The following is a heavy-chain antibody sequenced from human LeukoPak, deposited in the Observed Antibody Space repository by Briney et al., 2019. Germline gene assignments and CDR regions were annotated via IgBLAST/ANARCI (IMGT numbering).Heavy chain of an antibody. Sequence: SETLSLTCTVSGGSISSGDYYWSWIRQPPGKGLEWIGYIYYSGSTNYNPSLKSRVTISVDTSKNQFSLKLTSVTAADTAVYYCARAGSSAYLIGYWGQGTLVTVSS. CDR3: ARAGSSAYLIGY. V-gene: IGHV4-61*08. CDR2: IYYSGST. CDR1: GGSISSGDYY. J-gene: IGHJ4*02. D-gene: IGHD3-22*01.